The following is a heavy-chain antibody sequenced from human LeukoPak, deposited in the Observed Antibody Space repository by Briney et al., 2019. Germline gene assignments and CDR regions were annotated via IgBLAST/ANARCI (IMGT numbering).Heavy chain of an antibody. Sequence: ASVKVSCKASGYTFTSYDINWVRQATGQGLEWMGWMNPNSGNTGYAQKFQGRVTMTRNTSISTAYMELSSLRSKDTAVYYCARGGEYCSSTSCYSGWFDPWGQGTLVTVSS. V-gene: IGHV1-8*01. J-gene: IGHJ5*02. CDR1: GYTFTSYD. CDR2: MNPNSGNT. CDR3: ARGGEYCSSTSCYSGWFDP. D-gene: IGHD2-2*01.